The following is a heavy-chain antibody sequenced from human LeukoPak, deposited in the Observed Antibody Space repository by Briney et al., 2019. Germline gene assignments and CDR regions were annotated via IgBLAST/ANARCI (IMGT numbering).Heavy chain of an antibody. CDR1: GGTLSSYA. CDR3: ARSNAYDSSGYYEDY. Sequence: ASVKVSCKASGGTLSSYAISWVRQAPGQGLEWMGRIIPILGIANYAQKFQGRVTITADKSTSTAYMELSSLRSEDTAVYYCARSNAYDSSGYYEDYWGQGTLVTVSS. V-gene: IGHV1-69*04. CDR2: IIPILGIA. J-gene: IGHJ4*02. D-gene: IGHD3-22*01.